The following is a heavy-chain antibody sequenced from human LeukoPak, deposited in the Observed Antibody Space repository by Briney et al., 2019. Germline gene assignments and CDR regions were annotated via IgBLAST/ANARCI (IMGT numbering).Heavy chain of an antibody. V-gene: IGHV1-8*03. CDR1: GYTFTSYD. CDR3: ARSSWYLLNYYYMDV. Sequence: ASVKVSCKASGYTFTSYDINWVRQATGQGLEWIGWMNPNSGNTGYAQKFQGRVTITRNTSISTAYMGLSSLRSEDTAVYYCARSSWYLLNYYYMDVWGKGTTVTVSS. CDR2: MNPNSGNT. J-gene: IGHJ6*03. D-gene: IGHD6-13*01.